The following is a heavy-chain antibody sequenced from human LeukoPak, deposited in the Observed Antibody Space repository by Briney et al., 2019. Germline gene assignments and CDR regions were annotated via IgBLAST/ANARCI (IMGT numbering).Heavy chain of an antibody. J-gene: IGHJ4*02. CDR1: GFTFGNSW. D-gene: IGHD3-22*01. V-gene: IGHV3-74*01. CDR3: ARSYYDSSGYYYPVGY. CDR2: INADGSTT. Sequence: GGSLRLSCAASGFTFGNSWVHWVRQAPGKGLVWVSLINADGSTTTYADSVKGRFTISRDNAKNSLYLQMNSLRAEDTALYYCARSYYDSSGYYYPVGYWGQGTLVTVSS.